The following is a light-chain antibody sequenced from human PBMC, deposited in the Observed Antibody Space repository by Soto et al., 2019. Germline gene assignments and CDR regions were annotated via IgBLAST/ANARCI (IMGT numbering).Light chain of an antibody. CDR2: GAS. CDR1: QSVSSNY. CDR3: QQCDTTPRT. V-gene: IGKV3-20*01. Sequence: EIVLTQSPGTLSLSPGERATLSCRSSQSVSSNYLAWYQQKRGQAPRLLIYGASSRATGIPTRFSGSGSGTDFTLTISRLEPEDFVVYYCQQCDTTPRTFGQGTKVEI. J-gene: IGKJ1*01.